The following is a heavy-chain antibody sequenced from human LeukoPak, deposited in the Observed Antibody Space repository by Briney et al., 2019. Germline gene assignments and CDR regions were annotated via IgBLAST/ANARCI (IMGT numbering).Heavy chain of an antibody. D-gene: IGHD3-22*01. CDR3: ASDYYDSSGYSDY. CDR2: IYHSGST. Sequence: SETLSLTCTVSGYSISSGYYWGWIRQPPGKGLEWIGSIYHSGSTYYNPSLKSRVTISVDTSRHQFSLKLSSVTAADTAVYYCASDYYDSSGYSDYWGQGTLVTVSS. CDR1: GYSISSGYY. V-gene: IGHV4-38-2*02. J-gene: IGHJ4*02.